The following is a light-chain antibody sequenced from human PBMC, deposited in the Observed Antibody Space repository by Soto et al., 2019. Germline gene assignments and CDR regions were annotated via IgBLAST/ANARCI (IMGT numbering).Light chain of an antibody. CDR2: RAS. CDR3: QQYSSDST. J-gene: IGKJ1*01. Sequence: DIRMTQSPSTLSASVGDRVTITCRASQSINNWLAWYQQKPGKAPKLLIYRASSLENGVPSRFSGRGSGTEFIFTITSLQSDDFAAYYCQQYSSDSTFGQGTKVEIQ. CDR1: QSINNW. V-gene: IGKV1-5*03.